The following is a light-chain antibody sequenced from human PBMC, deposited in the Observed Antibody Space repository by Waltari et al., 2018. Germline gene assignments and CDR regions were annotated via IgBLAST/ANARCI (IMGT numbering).Light chain of an antibody. J-gene: IGKJ2*01. CDR3: QQLSNWPYT. CDR2: DAS. Sequence: EIVLPQSPAPLSLSPGERATLSCRASQSVSSYLAWYQQKPGQAPKLLIYDASNRATGVPVRFSGSGSGTDFTLTISSLEPEDFAVYYCQQLSNWPYTFGQGTKLEIK. V-gene: IGKV3-11*01. CDR1: QSVSSY.